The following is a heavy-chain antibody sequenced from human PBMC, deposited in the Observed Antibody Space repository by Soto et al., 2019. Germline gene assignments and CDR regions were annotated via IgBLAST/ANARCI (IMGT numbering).Heavy chain of an antibody. V-gene: IGHV4-61*01. CDR1: GGSVSSGSYY. CDR3: ASVTRTCISTSCYRYYYGMDV. J-gene: IGHJ6*02. D-gene: IGHD2-2*02. CDR2: IYYSGST. Sequence: SETLSLTCTVSGGSVSSGSYYWSWIRQPPGKGLEWIGYIYYSGSTNYNPSLKSRVTISVDTSKNQFSLKLSSVTAADTAVYYCASVTRTCISTSCYRYYYGMDVRGQETTVTVSS.